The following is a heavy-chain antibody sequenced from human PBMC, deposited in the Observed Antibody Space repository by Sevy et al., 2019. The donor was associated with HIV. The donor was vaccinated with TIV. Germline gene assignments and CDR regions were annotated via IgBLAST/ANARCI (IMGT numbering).Heavy chain of an antibody. D-gene: IGHD6-6*01. CDR2: IWYDGSNK. V-gene: IGHV3-33*04. CDR1: GFTFSSYG. Sequence: GGCLRLSCAASGFTFSSYGMHWVRQAPGKGLEWVAVIWYDGSNKYYADSVKGRFTISRDNSKNTLYLQMNSLGAEDTAVYYCARDAGDGEDGNDAFDIWGQGTMVTVSS. J-gene: IGHJ3*02. CDR3: ARDAGDGEDGNDAFDI.